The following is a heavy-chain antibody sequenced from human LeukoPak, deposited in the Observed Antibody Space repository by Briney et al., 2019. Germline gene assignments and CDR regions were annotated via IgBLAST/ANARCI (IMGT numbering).Heavy chain of an antibody. CDR1: GFTFSRHW. V-gene: IGHV3-7*01. CDR2: INQGATVK. D-gene: IGHD3-16*01. CDR3: ARLLGESTIYDL. J-gene: IGHJ5*02. Sequence: PGGSLRPSCAASGFTFSRHWMSWVRQAPGKGLEWVASINQGATVKNYVDSAQGRFIISRDNAKNSLSLQMNSLRAEDTAMYYCARLLGESTIYDLWGQGTLVTVSS.